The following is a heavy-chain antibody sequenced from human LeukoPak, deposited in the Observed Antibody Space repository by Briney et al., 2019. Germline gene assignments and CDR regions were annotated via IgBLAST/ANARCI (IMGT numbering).Heavy chain of an antibody. Sequence: SETLSLTCSVSGGSISGWYWSWIRQPPGKGLEWIGDIYGSGSTNSNASLKSRVTISLDTSRNRISLNMTSVTATDTAVYYCARQTSLPGFAGGLGFNYWGPGTLVSVSS. CDR2: IYGSGST. CDR1: GGSISGWY. D-gene: IGHD4-23*01. J-gene: IGHJ4*02. V-gene: IGHV4-59*08. CDR3: ARQTSLPGFAGGLGFNY.